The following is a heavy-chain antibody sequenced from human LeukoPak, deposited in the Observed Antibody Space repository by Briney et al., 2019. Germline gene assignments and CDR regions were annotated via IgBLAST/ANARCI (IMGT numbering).Heavy chain of an antibody. J-gene: IGHJ3*01. CDR1: GGTFSSYA. D-gene: IGHD2-21*02. Sequence: SVKVSCKASGGTFSSYAISWVRQAPGQGLEWMGRIIPIFGIANYAQKFQGRVTITADKSTSTAYMELSSLRSEDTAVYYCASRYCGGDCYPTRHLDVWGQGTMVTVSS. CDR3: ASRYCGGDCYPTRHLDV. V-gene: IGHV1-69*04. CDR2: IIPIFGIA.